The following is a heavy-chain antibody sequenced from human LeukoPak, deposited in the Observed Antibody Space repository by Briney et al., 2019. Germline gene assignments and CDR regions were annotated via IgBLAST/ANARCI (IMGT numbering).Heavy chain of an antibody. J-gene: IGHJ4*02. CDR3: ATSSPRNYFDH. CDR2: IWYDGSQR. V-gene: IGHV3-33*01. Sequence: GGSLSLSCVASGFIFSTYGLHWVRQSADRGLEWVAVIWYDGSQRYYADSVKGRFTISRDDSQNTIYLQMDSLRAEDTAVYYCATSSPRNYFDHWGQGTLVTVSS. D-gene: IGHD1-14*01. CDR1: GFIFSTYG.